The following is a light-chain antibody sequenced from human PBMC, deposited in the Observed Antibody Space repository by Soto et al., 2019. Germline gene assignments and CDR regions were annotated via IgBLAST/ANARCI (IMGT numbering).Light chain of an antibody. CDR2: TNN. CDR1: TSNIGSHS. V-gene: IGLV1-44*01. Sequence: QSVLTQPPSASGTPGQRVTISCSGSTSNIGSHSVNWYQHVPGAAPKLLITTNNQRPSGVPDRFSAFKSGSSASLVISGLLSEDEADYYCATWDDSLKGVFGTGTKVTVL. J-gene: IGLJ1*01. CDR3: ATWDDSLKGV.